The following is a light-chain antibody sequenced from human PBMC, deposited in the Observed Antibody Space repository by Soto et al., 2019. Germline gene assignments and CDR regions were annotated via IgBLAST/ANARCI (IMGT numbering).Light chain of an antibody. J-gene: IGLJ1*01. V-gene: IGLV2-14*02. CDR3: CSYAGSSTPYV. CDR1: SYDL. Sequence: QSALTQPASVSGSPGQSITISCTGSYDLVSWYQQHPGKAPKLMIFEGNKRPSGVPNRFSGSKSGNTASLTISGLQADDEADYYCCSYAGSSTPYVFGTGTKLTVL. CDR2: EGN.